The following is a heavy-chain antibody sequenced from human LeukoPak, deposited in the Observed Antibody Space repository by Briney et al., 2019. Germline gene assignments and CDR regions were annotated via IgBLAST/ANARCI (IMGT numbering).Heavy chain of an antibody. CDR2: IYYSGDT. CDR3: ARRSNPVWIFGVDY. CDR1: GGSINNYY. V-gene: IGHV4-59*01. D-gene: IGHD3-3*01. J-gene: IGHJ4*02. Sequence: SETLSLTCTVSGGSINNYYWNWIRQPPGKGLEWIGYIYYSGDTNYNPSLKSRVTISVDTSKNQFSLKLSSVTAADTAVYYCARRSNPVWIFGVDYWGQGTLVTVSS.